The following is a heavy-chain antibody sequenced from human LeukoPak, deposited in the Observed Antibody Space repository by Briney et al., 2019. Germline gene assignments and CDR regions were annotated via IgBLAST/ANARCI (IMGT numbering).Heavy chain of an antibody. CDR3: VRSGYDYDWFDP. Sequence: SVKVSCKASGGSFSDYSISWVRQAPRQGLEWMGRIIAILDTAHYAQKFQGRFTITADKSTTTVYMELSSLRSDDTAVYYCVRSGYDYDWFDPWGQGTLVTVSS. CDR1: GGSFSDYS. V-gene: IGHV1-69*08. J-gene: IGHJ5*02. CDR2: IIAILDTA. D-gene: IGHD5-12*01.